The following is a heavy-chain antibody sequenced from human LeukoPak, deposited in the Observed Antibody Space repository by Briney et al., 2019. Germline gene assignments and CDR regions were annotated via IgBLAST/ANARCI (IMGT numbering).Heavy chain of an antibody. V-gene: IGHV1-69*05. CDR1: GGTFSSYA. Sequence: SVKVSCKASGGTFSSYAISWVRQAPGQGLEWMGGIIPILGTANYAQKFQGRVTITTDESTSTAYMELSGLRSENTAVYYCARDFGGYDSSGYYGAFDIWGQGTMVTVSS. D-gene: IGHD3-22*01. J-gene: IGHJ3*02. CDR2: IIPILGTA. CDR3: ARDFGGYDSSGYYGAFDI.